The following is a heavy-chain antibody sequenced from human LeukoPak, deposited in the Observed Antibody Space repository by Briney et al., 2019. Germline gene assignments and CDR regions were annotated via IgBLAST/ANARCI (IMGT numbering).Heavy chain of an antibody. CDR3: ARAKMVRGVIIDDY. Sequence: ASVKVSCKASGCTFSSYAISWVRQAPGQGLEWMGGIIPIFGTANYAQKFQGRVTITTDESTSTAYMELSSLRSEDTAVYYCARAKMVRGVIIDDYWGQGTLVTVSS. J-gene: IGHJ4*02. V-gene: IGHV1-69*05. D-gene: IGHD3-10*01. CDR1: GCTFSSYA. CDR2: IIPIFGTA.